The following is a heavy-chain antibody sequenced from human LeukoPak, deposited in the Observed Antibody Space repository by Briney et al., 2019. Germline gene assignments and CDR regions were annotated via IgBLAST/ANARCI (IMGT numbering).Heavy chain of an antibody. Sequence: GGSLRLSCAASGFTFNNYGIHWVRQAPGKGLEWVAVISNDGANKYYADSVKGRFTISRDNSKSTLYLHMNSLRAEDTAVYYCAKTHHDSSGYLDYWGQGTLVTVSS. CDR2: ISNDGANK. J-gene: IGHJ4*02. V-gene: IGHV3-30*18. D-gene: IGHD3-22*01. CDR1: GFTFNNYG. CDR3: AKTHHDSSGYLDY.